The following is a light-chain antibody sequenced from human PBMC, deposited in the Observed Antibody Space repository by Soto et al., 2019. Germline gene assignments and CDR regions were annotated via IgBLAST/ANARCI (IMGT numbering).Light chain of an antibody. CDR1: QGISTS. Sequence: DIQMTQSPSSLSASVGDRVTITCRASQGISTSVNWYQQKPGKAPKLLIYAASSLQSGVPSRFSGSGSETDFTRTISSLQPEDFATYSCQHSTTWTFGQGTKVDIK. V-gene: IGKV1-39*01. CDR2: AAS. CDR3: QHSTTWT. J-gene: IGKJ1*01.